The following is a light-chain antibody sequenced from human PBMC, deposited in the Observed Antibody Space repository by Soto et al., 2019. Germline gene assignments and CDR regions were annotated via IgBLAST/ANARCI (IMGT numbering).Light chain of an antibody. CDR3: QSYDSSLSDWV. J-gene: IGLJ3*02. CDR2: GNT. CDR1: SSNIGSGYD. Sequence: QSVLTQPPSVSGAPGQRVTISCTGSSSNIGSGYDVHWYQQLPGTAPKLLIYGNTNRPSGVPDRFSGSKSGTSASLAITGLQAEDEADYYWQSYDSSLSDWVFGGGTELTVL. V-gene: IGLV1-40*01.